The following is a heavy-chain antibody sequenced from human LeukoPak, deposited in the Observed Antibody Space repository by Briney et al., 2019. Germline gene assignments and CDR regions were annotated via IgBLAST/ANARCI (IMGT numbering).Heavy chain of an antibody. CDR2: ISYDGSNK. D-gene: IGHD2-8*02. V-gene: IGHV3-30-3*01. CDR3: ARTSSQGLWSDGFDI. J-gene: IGHJ3*02. Sequence: GGSLRLSCAASGFTFSSYAMHWVRQAPGKGLEWVAVISYDGSNKYYADSLKGRFTISRDNAKNSLYLQMNNLGAEDTAVYYCARTSSQGLWSDGFDIWGQGTMVTVSS. CDR1: GFTFSSYA.